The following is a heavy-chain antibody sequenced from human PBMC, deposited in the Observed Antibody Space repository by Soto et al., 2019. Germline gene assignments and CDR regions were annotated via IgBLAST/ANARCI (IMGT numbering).Heavy chain of an antibody. J-gene: IGHJ4*02. V-gene: IGHV3-23*01. CDR2: ISGSGGGT. CDR3: AKDSTYYYDSSGYSPVSFDY. D-gene: IGHD3-22*01. Sequence: GGSLRLSCAASGFTFSSYAMSWVRQAPGKGLEWVSAISGSGGGTYYADSVKGRFTISRDNSKNTLYLQMNSLRAEDTAVYYCAKDSTYYYDSSGYSPVSFDYWGQGTLVTVSS. CDR1: GFTFSSYA.